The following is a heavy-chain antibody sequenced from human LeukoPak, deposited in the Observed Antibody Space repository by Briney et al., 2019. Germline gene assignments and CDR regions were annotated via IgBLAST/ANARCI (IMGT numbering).Heavy chain of an antibody. V-gene: IGHV1-18*01. D-gene: IGHD3-3*01. J-gene: IGHJ3*02. CDR3: ARGGADFWRGGDAFPFDI. CDR1: GYTFTDYG. Sequence: GASVKVSCKASGYTFTDYGISWVRQAPGQRLEWMGWISSYNGKTNYAQNLQGRLTMTTDTSTSTAYMELRSLRSDDTAVYYCARGGADFWRGGDAFPFDIWGQGTMVAVSS. CDR2: ISSYNGKT.